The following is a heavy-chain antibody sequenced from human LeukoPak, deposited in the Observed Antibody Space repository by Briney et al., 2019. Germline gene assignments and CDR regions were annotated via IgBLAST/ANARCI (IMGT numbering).Heavy chain of an antibody. D-gene: IGHD6-6*01. CDR2: IYSGGDT. V-gene: IGHV3-66*01. CDR1: GFTVRSSY. CDR3: AKDRRIAARLDAFDI. Sequence: GGSLRLSCAASGFTVRSSYMSWVRQAPGKGLEWVSVIYSGGDTYYADSVKGRFTISRDNSKNTLYLQMNSLRAEDTAVYYCAKDRRIAARLDAFDIWGQGTMVTVSS. J-gene: IGHJ3*02.